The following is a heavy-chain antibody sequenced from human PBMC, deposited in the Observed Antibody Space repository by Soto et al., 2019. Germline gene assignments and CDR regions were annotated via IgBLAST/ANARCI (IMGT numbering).Heavy chain of an antibody. CDR2: SHYSGST. CDR3: AAHDSGGYYAEY. CDR1: GDSVTISDYY. D-gene: IGHD3-22*01. Sequence: QLQLQESGPGLVKPSETLSLTCTVSGDSVTISDYYWGWIRQPPGKGLAWIGSSHYSGSTYYNPSLKSRVTISGDTSKKQFSLKLTSVTAADAAVYYCAAHDSGGYYAEYWGQGTLVTVSA. V-gene: IGHV4-39*01. J-gene: IGHJ4*02.